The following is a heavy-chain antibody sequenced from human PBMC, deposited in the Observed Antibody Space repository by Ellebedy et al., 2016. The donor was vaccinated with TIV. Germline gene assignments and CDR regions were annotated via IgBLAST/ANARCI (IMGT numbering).Heavy chain of an antibody. CDR2: FSGSGGST. J-gene: IGHJ4*02. Sequence: GESLKISXAASGFTFSIYAMSWVRQALGKGLEWVSAFSGSGGSTYYADSVKGRFTISRDNSKNTLYLEMNSLRAEDTAVYYCAKDRFGELYRIGDYWGQGTLVTVSS. D-gene: IGHD3-10*01. CDR3: AKDRFGELYRIGDY. V-gene: IGHV3-23*01. CDR1: GFTFSIYA.